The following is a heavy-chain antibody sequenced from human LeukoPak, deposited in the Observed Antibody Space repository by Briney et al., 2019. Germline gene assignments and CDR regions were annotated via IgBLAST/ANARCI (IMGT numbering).Heavy chain of an antibody. D-gene: IGHD3-10*01. J-gene: IGHJ4*02. CDR2: INHSGST. CDR1: GGSISSSSYY. Sequence: PSETLSLTCTVSGGSISSSSYYWSWIRQPPGKGLEWIGEINHSGSTNYNPSLKSRVTITVDTSKNQFSLKLSSVTAADTAVYYCATWIFGESSGYFDYWGQGTLVTVSS. CDR3: ATWIFGESSGYFDY. V-gene: IGHV4-39*07.